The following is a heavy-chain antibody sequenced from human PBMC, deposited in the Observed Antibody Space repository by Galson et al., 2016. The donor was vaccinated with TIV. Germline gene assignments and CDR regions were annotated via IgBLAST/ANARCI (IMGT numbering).Heavy chain of an antibody. CDR1: GGRLSTYS. J-gene: IGHJ4*02. D-gene: IGHD3-16*01. CDR2: IIPIPGIA. CDR3: TWGEDFDY. V-gene: IGHV1-69*02. Sequence: SVKVSCKASGGRLSTYSINWVRQAPGQGLEWMGRIIPIPGIADYAQKFQDRVTITADTSTSTAYMDLSSLKSEDTAVYYCTWGEDFDYWGQGTLVTVAS.